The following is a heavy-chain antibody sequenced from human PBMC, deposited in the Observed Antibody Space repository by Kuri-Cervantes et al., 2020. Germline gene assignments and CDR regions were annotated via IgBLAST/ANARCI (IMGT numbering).Heavy chain of an antibody. J-gene: IGHJ5*02. V-gene: IGHV4-61*02. Sequence: SETLSLTCTVSGGSISSGTYYWSWIRQPAGKGLEWIGRIDISGSTDYNPSLKSRVTISVDTSKNQFSLKLSSVTAADTAVYYCARDHYSNYVWGMNWFDPWGQGTLFTVSS. CDR2: IDISGST. CDR3: ARDHYSNYVWGMNWFDP. CDR1: GGSISSGTYY. D-gene: IGHD4-11*01.